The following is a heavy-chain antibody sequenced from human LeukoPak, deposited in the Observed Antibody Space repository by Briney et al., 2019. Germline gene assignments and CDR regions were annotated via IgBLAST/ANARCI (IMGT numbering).Heavy chain of an antibody. D-gene: IGHD3-3*01. CDR1: GFTFSSYA. V-gene: IGHV3-23*01. J-gene: IGHJ5*02. Sequence: GRSLRLSCAASGFTFSSYAMSWVRQAPGKGLEWVSAISGSGGSTYYADSVKGRFTISRDNSKNTLYLQMNSLRAEDTGVYYCAKAEVWSGYFYWFDPWGQGTLVTVSS. CDR2: ISGSGGST. CDR3: AKAEVWSGYFYWFDP.